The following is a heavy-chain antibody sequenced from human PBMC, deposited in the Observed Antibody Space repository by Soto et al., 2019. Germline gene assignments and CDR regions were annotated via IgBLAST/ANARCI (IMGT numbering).Heavy chain of an antibody. D-gene: IGHD5-12*01. J-gene: IGHJ6*03. V-gene: IGHV1-18*01. Sequence: ASLKVSCKASGYTFTSYGISWVRQAPGQGLEWMGWISAYNGNTNYAQKLQGRVTMTTETSTSTAYMELRRLRSDDTAGDYCARDTSGYDLTGYYYYYMDVWGKGTTVTVSS. CDR3: ARDTSGYDLTGYYYYYMDV. CDR1: GYTFTSYG. CDR2: ISAYNGNT.